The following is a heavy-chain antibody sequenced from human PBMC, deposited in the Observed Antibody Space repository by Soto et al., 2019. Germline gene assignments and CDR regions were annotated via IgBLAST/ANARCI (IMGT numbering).Heavy chain of an antibody. V-gene: IGHV3-72*01. J-gene: IGHJ4*02. CDR3: TRATDWG. CDR1: GFTFSDHY. Sequence: EVQLVESGGGLVQPGGSLRLSCAVSGFTFSDHYMDWVRQAPGKGLEWVGRSRNKTKSYTTDYAASVKGRFTISRDDSKNSLYLQMNSLKTEDTAVYYCTRATDWGWGQGTLVTVFS. CDR2: SRNKTKSYTT. D-gene: IGHD1-1*01.